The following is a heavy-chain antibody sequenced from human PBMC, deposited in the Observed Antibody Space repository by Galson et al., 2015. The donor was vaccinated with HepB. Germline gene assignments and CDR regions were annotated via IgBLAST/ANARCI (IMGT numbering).Heavy chain of an antibody. CDR3: ATGPGGAEFRAPQVAY. V-gene: IGHV1-69-2*01. CDR1: GYTFTEYF. Sequence: VKVSCKVSGYTFTEYFMHWVQQAPGKGLEWVGLVDPEDGETIYAEKFQGRVTITADTSTDTAYMELGSLRSEDTAVYFCATGPGGAEFRAPQVAYWGQGTLVTASS. CDR2: VDPEDGET. D-gene: IGHD2-21*01. J-gene: IGHJ4*02.